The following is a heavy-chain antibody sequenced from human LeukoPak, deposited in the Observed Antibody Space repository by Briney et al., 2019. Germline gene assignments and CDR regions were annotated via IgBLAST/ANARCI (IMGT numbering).Heavy chain of an antibody. CDR1: GFTFSNYG. CDR3: AKGRGYSSSSFVRT. Sequence: PGGSLRLSCAASGFTFSNYGIHWVRQAPGKGLEWVALIRYDEYYADSVKGRFTISRDNSKNTLYLQMNSLRAEDTAVYYCAKGRGYSSSSFVRTWGQGTLVTVSS. J-gene: IGHJ4*02. CDR2: IRYDE. D-gene: IGHD6-6*01. V-gene: IGHV3-30*02.